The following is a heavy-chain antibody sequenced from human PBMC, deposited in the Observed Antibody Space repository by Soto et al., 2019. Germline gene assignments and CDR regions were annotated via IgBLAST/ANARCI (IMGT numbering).Heavy chain of an antibody. V-gene: IGHV1-69*08. J-gene: IGHJ4*02. CDR1: GGTFSSYT. Sequence: QVQLVQSGAEVKKPGSSVKVSCKASGGTFSSYTISWVRQAPGQGLEWMGRIIPILGIANYAQKFQGRVTITADKSTSTAYMELSSLRSEDTAVYYCTREEYYYGAGAVFDYWGQGTLVTGSS. D-gene: IGHD3-10*01. CDR3: TREEYYYGAGAVFDY. CDR2: IIPILGIA.